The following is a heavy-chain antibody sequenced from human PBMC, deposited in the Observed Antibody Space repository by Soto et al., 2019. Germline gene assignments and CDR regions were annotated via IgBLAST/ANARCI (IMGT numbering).Heavy chain of an antibody. D-gene: IGHD2-8*01. CDR2: ISDNSSVI. Sequence: PGGSLRLSCAASGFTFSTYSINWVRQAPGKGLEWISYISDNSSVIYYADAVKGRFTISRDNAKNSLYLQMNSLRDEDTAEYYCARDRDAYCSKGICSGPYIDYWGQGTLVTVSS. V-gene: IGHV3-48*02. CDR3: ARDRDAYCSKGICSGPYIDY. CDR1: GFTFSTYS. J-gene: IGHJ4*02.